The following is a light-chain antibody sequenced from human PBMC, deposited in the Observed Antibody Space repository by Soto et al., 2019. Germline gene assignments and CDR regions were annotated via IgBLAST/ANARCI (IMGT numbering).Light chain of an antibody. V-gene: IGKV1-5*01. J-gene: IGKJ1*01. Sequence: EIQMTQSPSTLSASVGERVPINCRASQSISSWLAWYQQKPGKAPKIMIYDASSLESGVPSRFSGSGSGTECTLTISSLQPDDVATYYCQQYNSYSWTFGQGTKV. CDR3: QQYNSYSWT. CDR1: QSISSW. CDR2: DAS.